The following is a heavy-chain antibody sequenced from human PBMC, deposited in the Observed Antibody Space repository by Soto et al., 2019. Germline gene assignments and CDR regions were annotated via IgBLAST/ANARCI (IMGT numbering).Heavy chain of an antibody. CDR3: ASSGWGASGTPYLDF. CDR1: GATFKTSE. CDR2: IRASDNSI. V-gene: IGHV3-48*03. D-gene: IGHD1-1*01. J-gene: IGHJ4*02. Sequence: GGSLRLSCAASGATFKTSEVHWVRQAPGKGLEWLSFIRASDNSIYYADSVEGRFTISGDNAKNSVSLQMNSLTVEDTAIYYCASSGWGASGTPYLDFWGQGTLVTVSS.